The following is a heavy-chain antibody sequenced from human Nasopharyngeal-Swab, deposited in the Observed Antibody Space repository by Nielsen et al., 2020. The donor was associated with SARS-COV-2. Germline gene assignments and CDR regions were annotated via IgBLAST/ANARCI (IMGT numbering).Heavy chain of an antibody. CDR2: ISGSGGST. CDR3: AKESRRLLWFGEARGY. CDR1: GFTFSSYA. V-gene: IGHV3-23*01. D-gene: IGHD3-10*01. J-gene: IGHJ4*02. Sequence: GGSLRLSCAASGFTFSSYAMSWVRQVPGKGLEWVSAISGSGGSTYYADSVKGRFTISRDNSKNTLYLQMNSLRAEDTAVYYCAKESRRLLWFGEARGYWGQGTLVTVSS.